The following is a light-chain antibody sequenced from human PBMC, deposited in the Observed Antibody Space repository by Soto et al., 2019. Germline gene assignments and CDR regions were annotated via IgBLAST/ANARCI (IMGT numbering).Light chain of an antibody. CDR3: SSWDDSLSGVV. Sequence: QAVVTQAPSVSGTPGQGVIISCSNVGRHEVSWYQQVPGMAPKLLIHTTSQRPSGVPDRFSASKSGTSASLAIRGLQSDDEADYFCSSWDDSLSGVVFGRGTKLTVL. CDR1: NVGRHE. CDR2: TTS. V-gene: IGLV1-44*01. J-gene: IGLJ2*01.